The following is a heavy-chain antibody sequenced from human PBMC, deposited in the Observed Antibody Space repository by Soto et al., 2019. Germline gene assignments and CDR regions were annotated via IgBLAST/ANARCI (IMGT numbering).Heavy chain of an antibody. D-gene: IGHD3-16*01. CDR2: IYHSGST. V-gene: IGHV4-30-2*01. CDR3: ARDRNDLPDY. Sequence: SSETLSLTCAVSGGSISSGGYSWSWIRQPPGKGLEWIGYIYHSGSTYYNPSLKSRVTISVDRSKNQFSLKLSSVTAADTAVYYCARDRNDLPDYWGQGTLVTVSS. J-gene: IGHJ4*02. CDR1: GGSISSGGYS.